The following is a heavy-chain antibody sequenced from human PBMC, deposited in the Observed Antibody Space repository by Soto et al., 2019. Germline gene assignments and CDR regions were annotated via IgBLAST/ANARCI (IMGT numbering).Heavy chain of an antibody. V-gene: IGHV3-30*18. D-gene: IGHD3-16*01. CDR3: AKDFHPSQSYALYYWFDP. J-gene: IGHJ5*02. CDR2: IPPDGSKK. CDR1: GFTFSTYG. Sequence: QVQLVESGGGVVQPGRSLRLSCAASGFTFSTYGMFWVRQPPGKGLEWVAAIPPDGSKKYYADSVKGRFTISRDNSKNTLFLQMDSLRTEDTAVYYCAKDFHPSQSYALYYWFDPWGQGTLVTVSS.